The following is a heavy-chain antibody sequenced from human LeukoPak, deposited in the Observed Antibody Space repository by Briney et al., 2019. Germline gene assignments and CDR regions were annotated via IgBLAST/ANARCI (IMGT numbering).Heavy chain of an antibody. CDR2: IKQDGSET. D-gene: IGHD3/OR15-3a*01. Sequence: GGSLRLSCAVSGINFNCYWMTWVRQAPGKGLEWVANIKQDGSETYYMDSVKGRFSISRDNAKNSLYLQMNSLRAEDTAVYYCARALSDFWTGYFFDSWGQGTLVTVSS. CDR3: ARALSDFWTGYFFDS. J-gene: IGHJ4*02. CDR1: GINFNCYW. V-gene: IGHV3-7*01.